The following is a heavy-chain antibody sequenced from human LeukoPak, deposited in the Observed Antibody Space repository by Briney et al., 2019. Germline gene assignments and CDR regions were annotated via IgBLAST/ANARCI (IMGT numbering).Heavy chain of an antibody. CDR1: GFTFSSYA. J-gene: IGHJ2*01. CDR3: AKDKRLHRVGIRWYFDL. D-gene: IGHD2-2*01. V-gene: IGHV3-23*01. CDR2: ISGSGGST. Sequence: GGSLRLSCAASGFTFSSYAMSWVRQAPGKGLEWVSAISGSGGSTYYADSVKGRFTISRDNSKNTLYLQMNSLRAEDTAVYYCAKDKRLHRVGIRWYFDLWGRGTLVTVSS.